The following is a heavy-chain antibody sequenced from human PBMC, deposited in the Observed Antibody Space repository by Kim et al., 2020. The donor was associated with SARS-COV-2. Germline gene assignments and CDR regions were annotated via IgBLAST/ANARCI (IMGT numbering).Heavy chain of an antibody. Sequence: GGSLRLSCAASGFTFSSYGMHWVRQAPGKGLEWVAVIWYDGSNKYYADSVKGRFTISRDNSKNTLYLQMNSLRAEDTAVYYCARELPLYYYDSSGSLDYWGQGTLVTVSS. D-gene: IGHD3-22*01. CDR3: ARELPLYYYDSSGSLDY. J-gene: IGHJ4*02. CDR1: GFTFSSYG. CDR2: IWYDGSNK. V-gene: IGHV3-33*01.